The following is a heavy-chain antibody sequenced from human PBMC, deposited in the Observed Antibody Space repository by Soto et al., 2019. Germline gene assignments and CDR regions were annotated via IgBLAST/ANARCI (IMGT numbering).Heavy chain of an antibody. V-gene: IGHV1-18*01. CDR3: ARHHGPTKSENCFDP. CDR2: ISTYSGDT. CDR1: GYTFFTYD. Sequence: QVHLVQSGGEVKTPGASVKVSCQASGYTFFTYDISWVRQAPGQGLECMGWISTYSGDTKYAQKFQGRVTMTTDTSTTTAYLELRILRSDDTAVYYCARHHGPTKSENCFDPWGQGTLVTVSS. J-gene: IGHJ5*02. D-gene: IGHD5-12*01.